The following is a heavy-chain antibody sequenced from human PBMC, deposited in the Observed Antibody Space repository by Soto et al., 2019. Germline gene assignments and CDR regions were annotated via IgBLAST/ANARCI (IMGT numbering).Heavy chain of an antibody. J-gene: IGHJ4*02. CDR1: GFTFSSYA. CDR2: ISSSGGST. CDR3: AKAYYCAESFSGFDY. D-gene: IGHD3-10*01. V-gene: IGHV3-23*01. Sequence: EVQLLESGGGLVQPGGSLRLSCAASGFTFSSYAMNWVRQAPGKGLEWVSTISSSGGSTYYADSVKGRFTISRDNSKNTLYLKMNSMRADDTAVYYCAKAYYCAESFSGFDYWGQGTLVTVSS.